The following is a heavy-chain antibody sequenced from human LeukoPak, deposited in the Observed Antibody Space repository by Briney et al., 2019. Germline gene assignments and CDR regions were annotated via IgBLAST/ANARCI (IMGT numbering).Heavy chain of an antibody. J-gene: IGHJ4*02. D-gene: IGHD2-2*01. V-gene: IGHV1-69*13. Sequence: SVEVSCKASGGTFSSYAISWVRQAPGQGLEWMGGIIPIFGTANYAQKFQGRVTITADESTSTAYMELSSLRSEDTAVYYCARDHCSSTSCRFDYRGQGTLVTVSS. CDR2: IIPIFGTA. CDR1: GGTFSSYA. CDR3: ARDHCSSTSCRFDY.